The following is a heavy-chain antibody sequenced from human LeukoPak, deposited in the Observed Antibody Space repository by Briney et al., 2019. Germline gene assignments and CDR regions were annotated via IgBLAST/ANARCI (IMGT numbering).Heavy chain of an antibody. D-gene: IGHD6-19*01. CDR2: INPNSGST. CDR1: VYTFTGYY. Sequence: ASVTVSFKASVYTFTGYYLHWVRQAPGQGLEWVGWINPNSGSTNYAQKFQGRVTMTRDTSISTAYMELSRLRSDDTAVYYCARVGLAVAGDYWGQGTLVTVSS. V-gene: IGHV1-2*02. J-gene: IGHJ4*02. CDR3: ARVGLAVAGDY.